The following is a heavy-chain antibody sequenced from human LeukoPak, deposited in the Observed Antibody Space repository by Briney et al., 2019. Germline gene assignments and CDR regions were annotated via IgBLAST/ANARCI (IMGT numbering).Heavy chain of an antibody. CDR1: GFTFSSYG. J-gene: IGHJ4*02. CDR3: AKDSYDSRANFRGYFDY. Sequence: QPGGPLRLSCAASGFTFSSYGMHWVRQAPGKGLEWVAVISYDGSNKYYADSVKGRFTISRDNSKNTLYLQMNSLRAEDTAVYYCAKDSYDSRANFRGYFDYWGQGTLVTVSS. D-gene: IGHD3-22*01. V-gene: IGHV3-30*18. CDR2: ISYDGSNK.